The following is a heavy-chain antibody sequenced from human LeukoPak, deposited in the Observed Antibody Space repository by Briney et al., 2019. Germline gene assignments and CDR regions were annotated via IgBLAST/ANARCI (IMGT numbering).Heavy chain of an antibody. J-gene: IGHJ5*02. Sequence: SETLSLTCTVSGGSISSSSYYWGWIRQPPGKGLEWIGSIYYSGSTYYNPSLKSRVTISVDTSKNQFSLKLSSVTAADTAVYYCARTVVVTATDNWFDPWGQGTLVTVSS. CDR3: ARTVVVTATDNWFDP. CDR2: IYYSGST. V-gene: IGHV4-39*07. D-gene: IGHD2-21*02. CDR1: GGSISSSSYY.